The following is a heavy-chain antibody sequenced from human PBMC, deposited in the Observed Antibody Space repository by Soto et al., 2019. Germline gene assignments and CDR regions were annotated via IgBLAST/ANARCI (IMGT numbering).Heavy chain of an antibody. V-gene: IGHV3-66*01. J-gene: IGHJ4*02. Sequence: EVQLVESGGGLVQPGESLRLSCAASGFTASSNSMSWVRQAPGKGLEGVSLIYSGGTTDYADSVKGRFTISRDNSKNTLYLQMNSLRAEDTAVYYCAARNIVAPYWGQGTLVTVSS. D-gene: IGHD5-12*01. CDR1: GFTASSNS. CDR3: AARNIVAPY. CDR2: IYSGGTT.